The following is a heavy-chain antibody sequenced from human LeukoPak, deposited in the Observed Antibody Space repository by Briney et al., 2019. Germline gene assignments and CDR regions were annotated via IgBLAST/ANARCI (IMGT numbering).Heavy chain of an antibody. CDR3: ARVPYYYDSSGYSDFDY. CDR1: GGSISSGGYY. D-gene: IGHD3-22*01. J-gene: IGHJ4*02. V-gene: IGHV4-31*03. CDR2: IYYSGNT. Sequence: SETLSLTCTVSGGSISSGGYYWSWIRQHPGKGLEWIGYIYYSGNTYYNLSLKSRVTISVDTSKNQFSLKLSSVTAADTAVYYCARVPYYYDSSGYSDFDYWGQGTLVTVSS.